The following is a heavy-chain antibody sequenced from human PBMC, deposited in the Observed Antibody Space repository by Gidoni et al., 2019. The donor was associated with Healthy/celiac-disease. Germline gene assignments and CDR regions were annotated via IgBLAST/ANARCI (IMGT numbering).Heavy chain of an antibody. CDR2: IIPIYGTA. Sequence: QEQLVQSGAGVKKPGSSVKVSCQASGGTFSSYAISWVRQAPGQGLEWMGGIIPIYGTANDAQKFQGRVTITADESTSTAYMEMSSRRSEDTAVYYCARGEVAGTERCFDYWGQGTLVTVSS. CDR1: GGTFSSYA. J-gene: IGHJ4*02. D-gene: IGHD6-19*01. V-gene: IGHV1-69*01. CDR3: ARGEVAGTERCFDY.